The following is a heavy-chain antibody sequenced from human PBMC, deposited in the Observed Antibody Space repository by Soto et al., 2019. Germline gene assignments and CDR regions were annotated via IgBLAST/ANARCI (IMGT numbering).Heavy chain of an antibody. CDR1: GYTFTHYY. J-gene: IGHJ4*02. CDR3: ARDGGTGSYYEDF. V-gene: IGHV1-46*01. D-gene: IGHD1-26*01. CDR2: IHPPGGST. Sequence: QVQLVQSGAEVKKPGASVTVSCKASGYTFTHYYMHWVRQAPGQGLEWIGIIHPPGGSTTYAQKVQGRVTLTRDTSTSTFYMELSSLRSDDTAMYYCARDGGTGSYYEDFWGQGTLVTVSS.